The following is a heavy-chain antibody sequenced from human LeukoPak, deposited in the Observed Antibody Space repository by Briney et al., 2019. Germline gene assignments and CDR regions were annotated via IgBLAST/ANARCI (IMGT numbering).Heavy chain of an antibody. V-gene: IGHV4-39*07. Sequence: SETLSLTCTVSGGSVSTSDYYWGWIRQSPVKGLEWIGDVFYTGKTNYNPSLRGRATISIDTSKNQFSLKLTYVTAADSAVFYCARVFDSWGQGTLVTVSS. CDR2: VFYTGKT. J-gene: IGHJ4*02. CDR3: ARVFDS. CDR1: GGSVSTSDYY.